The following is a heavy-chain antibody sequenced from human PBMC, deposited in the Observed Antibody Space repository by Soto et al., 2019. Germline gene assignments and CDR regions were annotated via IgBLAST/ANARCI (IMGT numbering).Heavy chain of an antibody. CDR2: ISGSGGST. J-gene: IGHJ2*01. CDR1: GFTFSSCS. CDR3: AKDRELNWGVRWYFDL. Sequence: EVQLVESGGGLVQPGGSLRLSCASSGFTFSSCSMNWVRQAPGKGLEWVSAISGSGGSTYYADSVKGRFTISRDNSKNTLYLQMNSLRAEDTAVYYCAKDRELNWGVRWYFDLWGRGTLVTVSS. V-gene: IGHV3-23*04. D-gene: IGHD7-27*01.